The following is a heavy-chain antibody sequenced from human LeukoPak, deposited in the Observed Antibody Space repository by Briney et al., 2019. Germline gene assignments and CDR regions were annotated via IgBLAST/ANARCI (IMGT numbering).Heavy chain of an antibody. CDR3: ARSPLGSYYDFWSGYYGYYYYMDV. J-gene: IGHJ6*03. V-gene: IGHV1-3*03. CDR1: GYTFTSYA. D-gene: IGHD3-3*01. Sequence: ASVKVSCKASGYTFTSYAMHWVRQAPGQRLEWMGWINAGNGNTKYSQEFQGRVTITRDTSASTAYMELSSLRSEDMAVYYCARSPLGSYYDFWSGYYGYYYYMDVWGKGTTVTVSS. CDR2: INAGNGNT.